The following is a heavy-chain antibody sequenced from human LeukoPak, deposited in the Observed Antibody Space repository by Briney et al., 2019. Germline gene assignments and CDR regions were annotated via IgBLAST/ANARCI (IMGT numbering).Heavy chain of an antibody. D-gene: IGHD3-22*01. CDR1: GFTFSSYW. CDR3: ARDFRYYDSSGYPANYFDY. V-gene: IGHV3-7*01. Sequence: TGGSLRLSCAASGFTFSSYWMSWVRQAPGKGLEWVANIKQDGSEKYYVDSVKGRFTISRDNAKNSLYLQMNSLRAEDTAVYYCARDFRYYDSSGYPANYFDYWGQGTLVTVSS. CDR2: IKQDGSEK. J-gene: IGHJ4*02.